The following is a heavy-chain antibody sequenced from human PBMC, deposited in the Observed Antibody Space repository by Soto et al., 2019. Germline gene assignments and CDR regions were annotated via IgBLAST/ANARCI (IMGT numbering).Heavy chain of an antibody. J-gene: IGHJ4*02. D-gene: IGHD3-16*01. CDR1: GYTFTDFG. CDR3: ARDSGILGNWAYFFDY. Sequence: QGQLVQSGAEVKKPGASVKVSCKASGYTFTDFGISWVRQAPGQGLEWMGWISAYNRNTNYAQKVQGRVTMTTDTSTSTAYMELRNLTSYXXXVYYCARDSGILGNWAYFFDYWGQGTLVTVSS. V-gene: IGHV1-18*01. CDR2: ISAYNRNT.